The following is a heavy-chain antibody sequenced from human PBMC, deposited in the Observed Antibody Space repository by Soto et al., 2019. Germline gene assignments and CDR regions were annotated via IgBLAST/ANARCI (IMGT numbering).Heavy chain of an antibody. J-gene: IGHJ5*02. CDR3: ARLKSYSSSSSRLGWFDP. D-gene: IGHD6-6*01. Sequence: QVQLQQWGAGLLKPSETLSLTCAVYGGSFSGSYWSWIRQPPGEGLEWIGEINHSGRTNYNPSLKSRVTKSVDTSKNQYSLKLSSVTAADTAVYYCARLKSYSSSSSRLGWFDPWGQGTLVTVSS. V-gene: IGHV4-34*01. CDR1: GGSFSGSY. CDR2: INHSGRT.